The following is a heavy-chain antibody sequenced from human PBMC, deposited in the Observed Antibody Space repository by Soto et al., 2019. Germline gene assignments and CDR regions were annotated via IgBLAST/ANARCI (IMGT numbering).Heavy chain of an antibody. V-gene: IGHV1-46*01. D-gene: IGHD3-3*01. CDR2: INPSGGST. J-gene: IGHJ6*02. Sequence: QVQLVQSGAEVKKPGASVKVSCKASGYTFTSYYMHWVRQAPGQGLEWMGIINPSGGSTSYAQKFQGRVTMTRDTSMSTVYMELSSLRSEDTAVYYCARDPGEIFGVVKPYGMDVWGQGTTVTVSS. CDR1: GYTFTSYY. CDR3: ARDPGEIFGVVKPYGMDV.